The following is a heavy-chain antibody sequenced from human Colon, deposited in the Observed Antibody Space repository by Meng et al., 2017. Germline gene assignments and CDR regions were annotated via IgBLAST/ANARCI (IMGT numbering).Heavy chain of an antibody. Sequence: QVGPSGSEGKKPGASVKVSCKASGYSFTADYIHWVRQAPGQGLEWMGWINPDSGGTKYTQNFQGRVTMTRDTSISTAYMDLSRLRSDDTAIYYCARVSYSGYDPDYWGQGTLVTVSS. CDR2: INPDSGGT. V-gene: IGHV1-2*02. D-gene: IGHD5-12*01. J-gene: IGHJ4*02. CDR1: GYSFTADY. CDR3: ARVSYSGYDPDY.